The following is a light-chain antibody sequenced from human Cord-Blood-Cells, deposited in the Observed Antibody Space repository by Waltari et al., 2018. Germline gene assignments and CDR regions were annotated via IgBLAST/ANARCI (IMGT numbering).Light chain of an antibody. J-gene: IGKJ3*01. Sequence: DIVMTQSPDSLAVSLGERATINCKPSPSVLYNSNNKNYLAWYQQKPGQPPKLLIYWASTRESGVPDRFSGSGSGTDFTLTISSLQAEDVAVYYCQQYYSTPLTFGPGTKVDIK. V-gene: IGKV4-1*01. CDR3: QQYYSTPLT. CDR1: PSVLYNSNNKNY. CDR2: WAS.